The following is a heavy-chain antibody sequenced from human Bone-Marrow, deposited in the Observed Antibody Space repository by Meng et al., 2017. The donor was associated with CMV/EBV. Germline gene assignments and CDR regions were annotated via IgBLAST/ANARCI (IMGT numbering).Heavy chain of an antibody. D-gene: IGHD4-17*01. J-gene: IGHJ4*02. CDR1: GFTFSSYA. CDR2: ISGSGGST. Sequence: GESLKISCAASGFTFSSYAMSWVRQAPGKGLEWVSAISGSGGSTYYADSVKGRFTISRDNAKNSLYLQMNSLRAEDTAVYYCARDQDYGDIPDFDYWGQGTLVTVSS. CDR3: ARDQDYGDIPDFDY. V-gene: IGHV3-23*01.